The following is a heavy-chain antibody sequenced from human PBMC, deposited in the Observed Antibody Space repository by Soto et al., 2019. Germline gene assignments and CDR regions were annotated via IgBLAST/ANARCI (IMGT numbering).Heavy chain of an antibody. D-gene: IGHD6-19*01. CDR2: IRQSDGEK. J-gene: IGHJ4*02. CDR1: GFTFSNYW. CDR3: AKHPKGDGWPGNFDY. V-gene: IGHV3-7*05. Sequence: PGGSLRLSCAASGFTFSNYWMSWVRQAPGKGLEWVANIRQSDGEKYFVDSVKGRFTISRDNSKNTLYLQMNSLRAEDTAVYYCAKHPKGDGWPGNFDYWGQGTLVTVSS.